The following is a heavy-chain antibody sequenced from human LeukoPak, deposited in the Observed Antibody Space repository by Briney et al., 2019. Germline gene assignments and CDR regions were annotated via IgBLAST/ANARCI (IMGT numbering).Heavy chain of an antibody. V-gene: IGHV4-39*07. CDR1: GDSISSSRYY. CDR3: ARAPGAAID. Sequence: SETLSLTCTVSGDSISSSRYYGGWIRQPPGKGLEWIGSIYYSGSTYYTPSHKSRVTISVDTSKNQFSLKLSSVTATDTAVYYCARAPGAAIDWGQGTLVTVSS. J-gene: IGHJ4*02. CDR2: IYYSGST. D-gene: IGHD2-2*01.